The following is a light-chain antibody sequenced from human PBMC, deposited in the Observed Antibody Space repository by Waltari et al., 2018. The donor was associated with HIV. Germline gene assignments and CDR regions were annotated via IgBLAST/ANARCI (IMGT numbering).Light chain of an antibody. CDR1: QSLLHTHASPF. Sequence: DIVMSQSPLSLPVTPGQTASISCKSSQSLLHTHASPFLVCFVHKPGHSPQLLISLPSNRASGVSDSFSGGGSVSDFTLRISRVGTEDVRVYYCMQSLQIPVISFGQGTRLE. J-gene: IGKJ5*01. CDR2: LPS. CDR3: MQSLQIPVIS. V-gene: IGKV2-28*01.